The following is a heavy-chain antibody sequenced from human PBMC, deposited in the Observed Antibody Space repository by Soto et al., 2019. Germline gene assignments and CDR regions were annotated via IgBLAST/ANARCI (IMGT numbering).Heavy chain of an antibody. CDR1: GFTFSSYA. CDR2: ISGSGGST. CDR3: TGFSSGWYYWDYYYYGMDV. V-gene: IGHV3-23*01. Sequence: GGSLRLSCAASGFTFSSYAMSWVRQAPGKGLEWVSAISGSGGSTYYADSVKGRFTISRDNSKNTLYLQMNSLRAEDTAVYYFTGFSSGWYYWDYYYYGMDVWGQGTTVTVSS. D-gene: IGHD6-19*01. J-gene: IGHJ6*02.